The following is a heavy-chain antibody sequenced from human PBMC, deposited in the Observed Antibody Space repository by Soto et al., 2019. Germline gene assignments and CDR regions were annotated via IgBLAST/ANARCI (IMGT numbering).Heavy chain of an antibody. Sequence: GGSLRLSCAAHGFSFCSYAMPWVSQAPGKGLEWVAVISYDGSNKYYADSVKGRFTISRDNAKNSLYLQMNSLRAEDTAVYHCAREITAALPFYYYGMDVWGHGT. D-gene: IGHD6-6*01. CDR2: ISYDGSNK. J-gene: IGHJ6*02. V-gene: IGHV3-30-3*01. CDR3: AREITAALPFYYYGMDV. CDR1: GFSFCSYA.